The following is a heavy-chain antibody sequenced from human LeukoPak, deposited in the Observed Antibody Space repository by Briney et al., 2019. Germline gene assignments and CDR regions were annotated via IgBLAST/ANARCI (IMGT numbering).Heavy chain of an antibody. CDR1: GASLSSYY. CDR3: ARDQFRAFDV. CDR2: IYYSGST. V-gene: IGHV4-59*01. Sequence: SETLSLTCTVSGASLSSYYWSWIRQPPGKGLEWIGYIYYSGSTNYNPSLKSRVTISVDTSKKQFSLKLSSVTAADTAVYYCARDQFRAFDVWGQGTMVTVSS. J-gene: IGHJ3*01. D-gene: IGHD5-24*01.